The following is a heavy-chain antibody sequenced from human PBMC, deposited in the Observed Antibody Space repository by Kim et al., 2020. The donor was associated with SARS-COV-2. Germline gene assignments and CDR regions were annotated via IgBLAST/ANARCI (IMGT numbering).Heavy chain of an antibody. J-gene: IGHJ2*01. CDR2: ISGSGGST. Sequence: GGSLRLSCAASGFTFSSYAMSWVRQAPGKGLEWVSAISGSGGSTYYADSVKGRFTISRDNSKNTLYLQMNSLRAEDTAVYYCAKDDLFYLYGSGSYLNLWGRGTLVTVSS. V-gene: IGHV3-23*01. D-gene: IGHD3-10*01. CDR1: GFTFSSYA. CDR3: AKDDLFYLYGSGSYLNL.